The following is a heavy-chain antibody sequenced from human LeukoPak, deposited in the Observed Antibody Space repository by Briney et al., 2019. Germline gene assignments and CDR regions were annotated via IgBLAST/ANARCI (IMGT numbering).Heavy chain of an antibody. J-gene: IGHJ1*01. V-gene: IGHV4-39*01. D-gene: IGHD3-22*01. CDR3: ARKSSGYAKYFQH. Sequence: TSETLSLTCTVSGGSISSSSYYWGWIRQPPGKWLEWIGSVYYSGSTYYNPSLKSRVTISVDTSKNQFSLKLSSVTAADTAVYYCARKSSGYAKYFQHWGQGTLVTVSS. CDR1: GGSISSSSYY. CDR2: VYYSGST.